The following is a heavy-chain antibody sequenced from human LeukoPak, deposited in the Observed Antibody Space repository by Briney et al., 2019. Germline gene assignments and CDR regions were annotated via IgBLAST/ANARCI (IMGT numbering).Heavy chain of an antibody. CDR1: GGSISSSSYY. V-gene: IGHV4-39*07. CDR2: IFYSGNT. CDR3: ARLSVIPPNDAFDL. J-gene: IGHJ3*01. D-gene: IGHD2-2*01. Sequence: KASETLSLTCTVSGGSISSSSYYWGWIRQPPGKGLEWIGSIFYSGNTHYSPSLKSRVTISLDTSKTQFSLRLGSVTAADTAVYYCARLSVIPPNDAFDLWGQGTMVTVSS.